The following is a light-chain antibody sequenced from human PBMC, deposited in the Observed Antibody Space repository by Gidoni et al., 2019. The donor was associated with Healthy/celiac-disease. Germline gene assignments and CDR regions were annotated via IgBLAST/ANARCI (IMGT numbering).Light chain of an antibody. CDR2: DAS. CDR1: QSISSW. J-gene: IGKJ1*01. V-gene: IGKV1-5*01. Sequence: DIKMTQSPSTLSASVGDRVTITCRASQSISSWLAWYQQKPGKAPKLLNYDASSLESGVPSRFSGSGSGTEFTLTISSLQPDDFATYYCQQYNSYSWTFGQGTKVEIK. CDR3: QQYNSYSWT.